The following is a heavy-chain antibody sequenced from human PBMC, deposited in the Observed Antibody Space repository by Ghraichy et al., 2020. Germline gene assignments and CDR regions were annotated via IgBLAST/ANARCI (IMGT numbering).Heavy chain of an antibody. CDR1: GGSMRTLY. V-gene: IGHV4-59*01. CDR3: ARAQWETDFDY. D-gene: IGHD1-26*01. Sequence: SETLSLTCTVSGGSMRTLYWNWFRQSPGKGLEWIGYIYYTGITNYNPSLLGRVTMSQDTSKNQFSLYLKSVTAADTAMYYCARAQWETDFDYWGQGALVT. CDR2: IYYTGIT. J-gene: IGHJ4*02.